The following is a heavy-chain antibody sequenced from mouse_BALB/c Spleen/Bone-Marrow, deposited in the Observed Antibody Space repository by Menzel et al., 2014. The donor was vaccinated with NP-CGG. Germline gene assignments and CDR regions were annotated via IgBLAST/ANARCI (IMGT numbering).Heavy chain of an antibody. Sequence: EVQGVESVPGLVKPSQTVSLTCTVTGISITTGNYRWSWIRQFPGNKLEWIGYIYYSGTITYNPSLTSRTTITRDTSKNQFFLEMNSLTAEDTATYYCARYLGAYFDYWGQGTTLTVSS. CDR1: GISITTGNYR. J-gene: IGHJ2*01. V-gene: IGHV3-5*02. D-gene: IGHD1-1*01. CDR2: IYYSGTI. CDR3: ARYLGAYFDY.